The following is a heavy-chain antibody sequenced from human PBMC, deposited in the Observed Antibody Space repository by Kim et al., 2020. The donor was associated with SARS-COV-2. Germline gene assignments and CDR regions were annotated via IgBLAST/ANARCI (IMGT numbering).Heavy chain of an antibody. J-gene: IGHJ4*02. V-gene: IGHV3-9*01. Sequence: SVKGRFTISRDNAKNSLYLQMNSLRAEDTALYYCAKDMEISSSSWSGYDYWGQGTLVTVSS. CDR3: AKDMEISSSSWSGYDY. D-gene: IGHD6-13*01.